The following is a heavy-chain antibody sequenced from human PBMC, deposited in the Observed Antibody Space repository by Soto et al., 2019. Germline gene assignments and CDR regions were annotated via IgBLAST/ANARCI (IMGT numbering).Heavy chain of an antibody. CDR2: IWYDGSNK. CDR3: ARASGPFDY. CDR1: GFAFSTYG. V-gene: IGHV3-33*01. J-gene: IGHJ4*02. Sequence: VQLVESGGGVVQPGRSLRLSCAASGFAFSTYGIHWVRQAPGKGLEWVAVIWYDGSNKYYAASVKGRFTISRDNSKNTQYLQMNSLRADDTAVYYCARASGPFDYWGQGTQVTVSS. D-gene: IGHD5-12*01.